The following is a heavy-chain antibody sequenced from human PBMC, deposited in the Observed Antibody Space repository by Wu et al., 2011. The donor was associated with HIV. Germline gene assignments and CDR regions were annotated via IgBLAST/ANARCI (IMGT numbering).Heavy chain of an antibody. Sequence: QVQLVQSGAEVEKPGASVKVSCKASGYTFADYYMHWVRQAPGQGLEWMGWINPKSGDTDYAQKFQGRVTMTRDTSISTAYMELSDLESDDTAVYYCARLHSNQGGGDYWGQGTLGHRLL. CDR2: INPKSGDT. D-gene: IGHD4-11*01. CDR1: GYTFADYY. J-gene: IGHJ4*02. V-gene: IGHV1-2*02. CDR3: ARLHSNQGGGDY.